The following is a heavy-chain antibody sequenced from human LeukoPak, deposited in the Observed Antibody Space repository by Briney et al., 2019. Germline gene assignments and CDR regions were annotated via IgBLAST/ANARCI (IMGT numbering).Heavy chain of an antibody. CDR3: AKDGWWPPGGLLDYGMDV. V-gene: IGHV3-23*01. CDR1: GFTFSSYA. CDR2: ISGSGCST. J-gene: IGHJ6*02. D-gene: IGHD2-15*01. Sequence: GWSLRLSCAASGFTFSSYAMSWLRQAPGKGLEWVSAISGSGCSTYYADSVKGRFTISRDNSKNTLYLQMNSLRAEDTAVYYCAKDGWWPPGGLLDYGMDVWGQGTTVTVSS.